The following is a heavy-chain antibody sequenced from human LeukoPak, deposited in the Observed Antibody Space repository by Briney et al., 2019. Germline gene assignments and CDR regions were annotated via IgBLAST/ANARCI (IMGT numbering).Heavy chain of an antibody. CDR2: ISGRSSPI. D-gene: IGHD6-19*01. Sequence: GGSLRVSCAASGLRFCTYSMSWVRQAPGKGLGWVSFISGRSSPIYYADSVTGRFTISRDNAKDSLYLQMNSLRDEDTAVYYCATYSSGWYLVYWGQGTLVTVSS. CDR3: ATYSSGWYLVY. CDR1: GLRFCTYS. J-gene: IGHJ4*02. V-gene: IGHV3-48*02.